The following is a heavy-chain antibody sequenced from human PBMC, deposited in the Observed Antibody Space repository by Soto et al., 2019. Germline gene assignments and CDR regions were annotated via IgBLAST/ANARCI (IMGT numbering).Heavy chain of an antibody. V-gene: IGHV4-31*03. J-gene: IGHJ5*02. CDR1: GGSISSGGYY. CDR2: IYYSGST. Sequence: QVQLQESGPGLVKPSQTLSLTCTVSGGSISSGGYYWSWILQHPGKGLEWIGYIYYSGSTYYNPSLKSRVTISVDTSKKQFSLKLSSVTAADTAVYYCARAGPGDWFDPWGQGTLVTVSS. CDR3: ARAGPGDWFDP. D-gene: IGHD3-10*01.